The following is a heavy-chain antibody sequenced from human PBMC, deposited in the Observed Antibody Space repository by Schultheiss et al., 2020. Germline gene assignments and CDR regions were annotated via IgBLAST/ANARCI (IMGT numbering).Heavy chain of an antibody. V-gene: IGHV1-2*06. CDR3: ARLVGDFWSGFNWFYP. D-gene: IGHD3-3*01. CDR2: INPNSGGT. Sequence: ASVKVSCKASRYTFTGYYMHWVRQAPGQGLEWMGRINPNSGGTNYAQKFQGRVTMTRDTSISTAYMELSRLRSDDTAVYYCARLVGDFWSGFNWFYPWGQGTLVTVSS. CDR1: RYTFTGYY. J-gene: IGHJ5*02.